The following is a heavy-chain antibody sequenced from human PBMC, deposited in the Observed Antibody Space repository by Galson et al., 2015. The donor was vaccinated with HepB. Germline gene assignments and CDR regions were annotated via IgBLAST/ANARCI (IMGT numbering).Heavy chain of an antibody. D-gene: IGHD3-10*01. CDR2: IKSKTDGGTT. V-gene: IGHV3-15*01. J-gene: IGHJ2*01. CDR1: GFTFSNAW. Sequence: SLRLSCAASGFTFSNAWMSWVRQAPGKGLEWVGRIKSKTDGGTTDYAAPVKGRFTISRDDSKNTLYLQMNSLKTEDTAVYYCTTDPAMVRGPTTKWYFDLWGRGTLVTVSS. CDR3: TTDPAMVRGPTTKWYFDL.